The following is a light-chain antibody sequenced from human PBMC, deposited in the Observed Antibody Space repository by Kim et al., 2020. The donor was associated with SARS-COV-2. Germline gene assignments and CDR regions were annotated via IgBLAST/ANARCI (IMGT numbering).Light chain of an antibody. V-gene: IGKV3-11*01. CDR1: QSVTGR. J-gene: IGKJ4*01. CDR3: QQRRSWPLT. Sequence: PGERPTLPCRASQSVTGRVSWYQQRPGQAPRLLIYDTSNRATGIPPRFSGSGSGTDFTLTISSLEPEDFAVYYCQQRRSWPLTFGGGTKVDIK. CDR2: DTS.